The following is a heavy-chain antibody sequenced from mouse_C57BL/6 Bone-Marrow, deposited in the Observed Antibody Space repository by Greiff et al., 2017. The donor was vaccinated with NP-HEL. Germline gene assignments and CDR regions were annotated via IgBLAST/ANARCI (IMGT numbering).Heavy chain of an antibody. CDR3: AAYSHWYFDV. V-gene: IGHV1-54*01. CDR1: GYAFTNYL. CDR2: INPGSGGT. Sequence: QVQLKESGAELVRPGTSVKVSCKASGYAFTNYLIEWVKQRPGQGLEWIGVINPGSGGTNYNEKFKGKATLTADKSSSTAYMQLSSLTSEDSAVYFCAAYSHWYFDVWGTGTTVTVSS. J-gene: IGHJ1*03. D-gene: IGHD2-10*01.